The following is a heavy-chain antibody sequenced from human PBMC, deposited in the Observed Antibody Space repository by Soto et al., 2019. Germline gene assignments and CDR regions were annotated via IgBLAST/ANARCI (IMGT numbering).Heavy chain of an antibody. CDR2: INAGNGNT. V-gene: IGHV1-3*05. CDR1: GYTFTSYG. Sequence: QVQVVQSGAEEKKPGASVKVSCKASGYTFTSYGMHWVRQAPGQRLEWMGWINAGNGNTKYSQKFQGRVTITRDTSSMTAFMGLSSPRSEDTAVYYCVRGEVLMDVWGQGTTVTVSS. CDR3: VRGEVLMDV. J-gene: IGHJ6*02.